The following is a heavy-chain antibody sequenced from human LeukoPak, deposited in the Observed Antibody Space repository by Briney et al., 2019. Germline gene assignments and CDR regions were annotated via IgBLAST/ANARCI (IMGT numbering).Heavy chain of an antibody. D-gene: IGHD6-13*01. Sequence: SETLSLTCAVYGGSFSGYYWSWIRQPPGKGLEWIGEINHSGSTNYNPSLKSRVTISVDTSKNQFSLKLSSVTAADTAVYYCARRVAAAPYYFDYWGQGTLVTVSS. CDR3: ARRVAAAPYYFDY. CDR1: GGSFSGYY. J-gene: IGHJ4*02. CDR2: INHSGST. V-gene: IGHV4-34*01.